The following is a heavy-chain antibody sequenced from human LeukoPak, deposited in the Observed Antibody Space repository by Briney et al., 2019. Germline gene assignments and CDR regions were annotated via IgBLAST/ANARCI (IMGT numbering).Heavy chain of an antibody. CDR1: GFTFSSHT. CDR2: ISATGSTI. D-gene: IGHD3-10*01. J-gene: IGHJ5*02. V-gene: IGHV3-48*02. CDR3: VRDQWFGSA. Sequence: GGSLRLSCAASGFTFSSHTFNWVRQAPGKGLEWLSYISATGSTIYYAGSVKGRFTISRDNAQNSLFLQMDSLRDEDTAVYYCVRDQWFGSAWGQGTLVTVSS.